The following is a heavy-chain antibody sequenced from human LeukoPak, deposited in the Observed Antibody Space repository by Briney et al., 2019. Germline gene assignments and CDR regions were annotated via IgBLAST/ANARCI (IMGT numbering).Heavy chain of an antibody. D-gene: IGHD3-10*01. CDR3: AREPGLLWFGETDS. CDR2: INHSGST. J-gene: IGHJ4*02. Sequence: SETLSLTCAVYGGSFSGYYWSWIRQPPGKGLEWIGEINHSGSTNYNPSLKSRVTISVDTPKNQFSLKLSSVTAADTAVYYCAREPGLLWFGETDSWGQGTLVTVSS. V-gene: IGHV4-34*01. CDR1: GGSFSGYY.